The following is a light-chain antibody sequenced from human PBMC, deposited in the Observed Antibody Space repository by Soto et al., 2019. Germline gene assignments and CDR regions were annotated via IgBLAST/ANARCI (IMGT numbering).Light chain of an antibody. Sequence: QSALTQPASVSGSPGQSITISCTGTSRDIGGFNDVSWYQQYPGRAPKLVIYDVTNRPSGVSNRFSGSKSGNTASLTISGLRAEDEADYYCSSYTSSRTLEIVGGGTKLTVL. V-gene: IGLV2-14*01. CDR3: SSYTSSRTLEI. CDR2: DVT. CDR1: SRDIGGFND. J-gene: IGLJ2*01.